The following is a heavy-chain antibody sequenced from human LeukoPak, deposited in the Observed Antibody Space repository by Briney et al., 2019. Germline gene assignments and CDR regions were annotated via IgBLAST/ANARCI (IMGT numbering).Heavy chain of an antibody. Sequence: GRSLRLSCAASGFTFDDYAMHWVRQAPGRGLEWVSGISGSGGSTYYADSVKGRFTISRDNSKNTLYLQMNSLRAEDTAVYYCAKDQGSGWYFDYWGQGTLVTVSS. J-gene: IGHJ4*02. CDR3: AKDQGSGWYFDY. CDR1: GFTFDDYA. D-gene: IGHD6-19*01. V-gene: IGHV3-23*01. CDR2: ISGSGGST.